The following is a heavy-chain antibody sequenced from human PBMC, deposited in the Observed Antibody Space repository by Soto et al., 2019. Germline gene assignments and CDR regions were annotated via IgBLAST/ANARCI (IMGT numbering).Heavy chain of an antibody. J-gene: IGHJ6*02. CDR1: AFTFSSYG. Sequence: GGSLRLSCAASAFTFSSYGMHWVRQAPGKGLEWVAVTSFDGSSEYHADSVKGRFTISRDNSKNTLYLQMNSLRVEDTAVYYCARIPHTSGWSNYGMDVWGQGTTVTVSS. D-gene: IGHD6-19*01. CDR3: ARIPHTSGWSNYGMDV. CDR2: TSFDGSSE. V-gene: IGHV3-30-3*01.